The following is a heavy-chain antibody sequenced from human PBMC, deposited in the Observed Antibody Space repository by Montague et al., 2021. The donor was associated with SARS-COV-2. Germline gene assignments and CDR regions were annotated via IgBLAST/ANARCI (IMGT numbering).Heavy chain of an antibody. D-gene: IGHD3-16*01. CDR1: GGSISGHY. J-gene: IGHJ2*01. CDR3: AREFRIELWQTNWYFGL. Sequence: SETLSLTCSVSGGSISGHYWSWIRQPPGKGLEWIGNFDHSGNTKYNPSLKSRATISVDTSKNQFALRLSSVTAADTAVYYCAREFRIELWQTNWYFGLWDRGALVTVSS. CDR2: FDHSGNT. V-gene: IGHV4-59*11.